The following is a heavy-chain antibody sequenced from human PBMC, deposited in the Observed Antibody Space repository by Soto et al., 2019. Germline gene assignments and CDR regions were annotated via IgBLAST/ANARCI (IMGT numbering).Heavy chain of an antibody. Sequence: QVQLVESGGGVVQPGRSLRLSCAASGFTFSSYGMHWVRQAPGKGLEWVAVISYDGSNKYYADSVKGRFTISRDNSKNMLDRQMNSLTAEDTAVYYCAKDLLRPGRAYCMDVWGQGTTVTVSS. CDR2: ISYDGSNK. V-gene: IGHV3-30*18. CDR3: AKDLLRPGRAYCMDV. CDR1: GFTFSSYG. J-gene: IGHJ6*02.